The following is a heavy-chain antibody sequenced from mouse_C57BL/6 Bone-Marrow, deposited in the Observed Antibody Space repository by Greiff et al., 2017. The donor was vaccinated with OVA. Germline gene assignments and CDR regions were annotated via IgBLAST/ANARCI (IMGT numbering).Heavy chain of an antibody. Sequence: EVQLVESGGGLVKPGGSLKLSCAASGFTFSDYGMHWVRQAPEKGLEWVAYISSGSSTIYYADTVKGRFTISRDNAKNTLFLQMTSLRSEDTAMYYCARFPLFAYWGQGTLVTVSA. CDR1: GFTFSDYG. CDR2: ISSGSSTI. V-gene: IGHV5-17*01. J-gene: IGHJ3*01. CDR3: ARFPLFAY.